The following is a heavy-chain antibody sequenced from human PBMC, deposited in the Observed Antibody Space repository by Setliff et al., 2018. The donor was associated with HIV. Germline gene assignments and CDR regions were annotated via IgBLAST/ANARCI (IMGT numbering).Heavy chain of an antibody. CDR3: ARGVNTAKVEDF. D-gene: IGHD2-15*01. Sequence: ASVKVSCKASGYDLAKFAIHWVRQAPGQGLEWMGWVNAGNGDTKYAQKFQDRVTMTRDTSAGIAYLELSSLRAEDTAVYYCARGVNTAKVEDFWGQGTLVTVSS. CDR1: GYDLAKFA. V-gene: IGHV1-3*01. CDR2: VNAGNGDT. J-gene: IGHJ4*02.